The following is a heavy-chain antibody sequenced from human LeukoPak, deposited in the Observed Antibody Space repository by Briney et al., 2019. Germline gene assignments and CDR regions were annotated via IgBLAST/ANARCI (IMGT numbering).Heavy chain of an antibody. CDR2: ISGSGGST. V-gene: IGHV3-23*01. CDR1: GFTFSSYA. J-gene: IGHJ5*02. Sequence: GGSLRLSCAASGFTFSSYAMSWVRQAPGKGLEWVSAISGSGGSTYYADSVKGRFTISRDNSKNTLYLQMNSLRAEDTAVYYCAKSYGPRIVVVTGEAFDPWGQGTLVTVSS. CDR3: AKSYGPRIVVVTGEAFDP. D-gene: IGHD3-22*01.